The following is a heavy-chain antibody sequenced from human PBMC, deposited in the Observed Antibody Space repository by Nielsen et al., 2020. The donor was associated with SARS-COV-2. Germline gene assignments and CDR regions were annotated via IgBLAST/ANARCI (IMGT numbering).Heavy chain of an antibody. Sequence: WIRQPPGKGLEWIGYIYYSGSTYYNPSLKSRVTISVDTSKNQFSLKLSSVTAADTAAYYCARDKIAARQSYYYYYMDVWGKGTTVTVSS. CDR3: ARDKIAARQSYYYYYMDV. J-gene: IGHJ6*03. CDR2: IYYSGST. D-gene: IGHD6-6*01. V-gene: IGHV4-30-4*01.